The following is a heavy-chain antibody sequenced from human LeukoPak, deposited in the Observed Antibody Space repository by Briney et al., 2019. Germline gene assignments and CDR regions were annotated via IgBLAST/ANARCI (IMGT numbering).Heavy chain of an antibody. V-gene: IGHV4-39*01. Sequence: PSETLSLTCTVSGGSISSSSYYWGWIRQPPGKGLEWIGSIYYSGSTYYNPSLKSRVTISVDTSKNQFSLKLSSVTAADTAVYYCAREKYYYDSSGYQPFDDWGQVTLVTVSS. CDR2: IYYSGST. CDR1: GGSISSSSYY. CDR3: AREKYYYDSSGYQPFDD. D-gene: IGHD3-22*01. J-gene: IGHJ4*02.